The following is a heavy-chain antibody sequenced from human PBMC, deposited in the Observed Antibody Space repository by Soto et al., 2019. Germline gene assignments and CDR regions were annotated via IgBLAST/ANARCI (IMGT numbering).Heavy chain of an antibody. J-gene: IGHJ4*02. D-gene: IGHD2-15*01. CDR3: AHSLIKDPFDY. V-gene: IGHV2-5*01. CDR1: GFSLSTSGVN. Sequence: QITLKESGPSLVSPTQTLTLTCTFSGFSLSTSGVNVGWIRQPPGKTLEWLALIYGNDEERYSPSLESRLTIAKDPSKNQVVLTMTNMDPVDTGTYYCAHSLIKDPFDYWGQGILVTVSS. CDR2: IYGNDEE.